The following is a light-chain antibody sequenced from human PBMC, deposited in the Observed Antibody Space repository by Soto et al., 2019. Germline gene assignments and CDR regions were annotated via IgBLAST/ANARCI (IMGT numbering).Light chain of an antibody. CDR1: QDISNY. J-gene: IGKJ4*01. Sequence: DNQMTQSPSSLSASVGDRVTITCQASQDISNYLNWYQHKPGKAPKILIYDASTLETGVPSRFSGSGSGTDFTFTISSLQPEDIATYYCLQFHNLPTFGGGTKVEIK. CDR2: DAS. V-gene: IGKV1-33*01. CDR3: LQFHNLPT.